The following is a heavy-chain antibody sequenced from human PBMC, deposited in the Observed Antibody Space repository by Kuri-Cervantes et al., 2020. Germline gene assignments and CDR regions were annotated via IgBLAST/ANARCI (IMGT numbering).Heavy chain of an antibody. J-gene: IGHJ4*02. CDR3: ARGATVTTYYFDY. Sequence: GESLKISCAASGFTFSNSWMNWVRQAPGKGLEWVAHIKEDGSDKYYADSVKGRFTISRDNSKNTLYLQMNSLRAEDTAVYYCARGATVTTYYFDYWGQGTLVTVSS. D-gene: IGHD4-17*01. CDR2: IKEDGSDK. CDR1: GFTFSNSW. V-gene: IGHV3-7*04.